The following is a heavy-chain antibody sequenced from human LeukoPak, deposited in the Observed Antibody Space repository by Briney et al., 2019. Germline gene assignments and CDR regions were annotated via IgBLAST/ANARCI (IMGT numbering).Heavy chain of an antibody. Sequence: ASVKVSCKASGYTFTSYDISWVRQAPGQGLEWMGWISAYNGNTNYAQKLQGRVTMTIDTSTSTAYMELRSLRSDDSAVYFCARVPIPPYSSSWYQPFDYWGQGTLVTVSS. CDR1: GYTFTSYD. V-gene: IGHV1-18*01. D-gene: IGHD6-13*01. CDR3: ARVPIPPYSSSWYQPFDY. CDR2: ISAYNGNT. J-gene: IGHJ4*02.